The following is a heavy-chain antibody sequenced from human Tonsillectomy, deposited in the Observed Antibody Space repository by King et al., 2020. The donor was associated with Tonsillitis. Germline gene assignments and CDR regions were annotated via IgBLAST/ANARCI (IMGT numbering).Heavy chain of an antibody. Sequence: QVQLVESGGGLVKPGGSLRLSCVASGFTFSDYYMSWIRQAPGKGLEWVSYISSSSSYTKYADSVKGRFTISRDNAKNSLYLQMNSLRVEDTAVYYCARTLRAERSDGFDIWGQGTMVTVSS. D-gene: IGHD1-1*01. V-gene: IGHV3-11*06. J-gene: IGHJ3*02. CDR3: ARTLRAERSDGFDI. CDR1: GFTFSDYY. CDR2: ISSSSSYT.